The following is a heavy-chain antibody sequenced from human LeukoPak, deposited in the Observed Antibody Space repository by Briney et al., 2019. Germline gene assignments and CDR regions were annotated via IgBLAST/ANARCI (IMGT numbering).Heavy chain of an antibody. CDR1: GGSIRSSYYY. CDR3: ARRSLDPVKDALDI. J-gene: IGHJ3*02. D-gene: IGHD1-1*01. V-gene: IGHV4-39*01. CDR2: IYDSGST. Sequence: SETLSLTCTVSGGSIRSSYYYWGWIRQPPGKGLEWIGSIYDSGSTYYNPSLKSRVTISVDTSKNQFSLKLNSVTAADTAVYYCARRSLDPVKDALDIWGQGTMVTVSS.